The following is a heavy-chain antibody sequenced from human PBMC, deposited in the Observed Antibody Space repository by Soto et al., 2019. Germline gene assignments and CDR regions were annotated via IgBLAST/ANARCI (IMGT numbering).Heavy chain of an antibody. CDR2: IKQDGSEK. V-gene: IGHV3-7*03. J-gene: IGHJ6*02. CDR3: AREDSSGYLGYYYYGMDV. Sequence: HPGGSLRLSCAASGFTFSSYWMSWVRQAPGKGLEWVANIKQDGSEKYYVDSVKGRFTISRDNAKNSLYLQMNSLRAEDTAVYYCAREDSSGYLGYYYYGMDVWGQGTTVTVSS. D-gene: IGHD3-22*01. CDR1: GFTFSSYW.